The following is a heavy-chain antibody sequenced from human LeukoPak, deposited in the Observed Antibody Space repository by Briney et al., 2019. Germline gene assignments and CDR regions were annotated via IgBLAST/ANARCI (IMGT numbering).Heavy chain of an antibody. V-gene: IGHV3-23*01. CDR3: AKPARTDYVDY. CDR1: GFTFSSYG. CDR2: INGGGSST. J-gene: IGHJ4*02. Sequence: SGGSLRLSCAASGFTFSSYGMSWVRQAPGKGLEWVSAINGGGSSTYYADSVKGRFTISRDNSKNTLYLQMNSLRAEDTAVYYCAKPARTDYVDYWGQGTLVTVSS. D-gene: IGHD1-14*01.